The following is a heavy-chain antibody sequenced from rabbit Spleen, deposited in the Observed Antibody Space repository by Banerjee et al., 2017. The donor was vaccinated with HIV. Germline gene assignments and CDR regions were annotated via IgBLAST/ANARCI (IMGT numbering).Heavy chain of an antibody. J-gene: IGHJ6*01. CDR1: GFSFSSSYY. D-gene: IGHD1-1*01. CDR2: IGGGSSGNA. V-gene: IGHV1S45*01. CDR3: ARDTSSSFSSYGMDL. Sequence: QEQLEESGGDLVKPEGSLTLTCTASGFSFSSSYYMCWVRQALGKGLQWIACIGGGSSGNAYYASWAKGRFTISKTSSTTVTLQMTSLTAADTATYFCARDTSSSFSSYGMDLWGPGTLVTVS.